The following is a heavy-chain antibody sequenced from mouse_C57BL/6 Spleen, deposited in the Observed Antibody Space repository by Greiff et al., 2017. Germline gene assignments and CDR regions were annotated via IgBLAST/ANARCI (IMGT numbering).Heavy chain of an antibody. CDR2: IDPSDSCT. D-gene: IGHD2-12*01. J-gene: IGHJ3*01. CDR3: ARGGGGELRFAY. Sequence: QVQLQQPGAELVMPGSSVKMSCKASGYTFTSYWMHWVKQRPGQGLEWIGEIDPSDSCTNYNQKFKSKSTLTVDTSSSTAYMQLSSLTSEDSAVXYCARGGGGELRFAYWGQGTVVTVSA. CDR1: GYTFTSYW. V-gene: IGHV1-69*01.